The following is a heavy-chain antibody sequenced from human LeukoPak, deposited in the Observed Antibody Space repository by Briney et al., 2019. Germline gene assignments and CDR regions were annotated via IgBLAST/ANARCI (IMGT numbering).Heavy chain of an antibody. CDR3: ARGYDEYQQLFRAFDI. Sequence: ASVKVSCKASGYTFTSYDINWVRQATGQGLEWMGWMNPDSGRTGYAQNFQGRVTLTRDKSISTAYMELSSLRSEDTAVYYCARGYDEYQQLFRAFDIWGQGTMVTVSS. V-gene: IGHV1-8*01. CDR1: GYTFTSYD. J-gene: IGHJ3*02. CDR2: MNPDSGRT. D-gene: IGHD2-2*01.